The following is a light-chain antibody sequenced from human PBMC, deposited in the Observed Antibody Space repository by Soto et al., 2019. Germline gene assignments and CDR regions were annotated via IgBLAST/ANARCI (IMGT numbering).Light chain of an antibody. CDR2: GNR. Sequence: QSVLTQPPSVSGAPGQRVTISCTGNNSNLGAGYDVHWYQQLPGAATKLVIFGNRNRPSGVPERFSGSKSGTSASLAITGLQAEDEADYYCPAYDYSLTAFVFGGGTKVNVL. CDR3: PAYDYSLTAFV. J-gene: IGLJ3*02. V-gene: IGLV1-40*01. CDR1: NSNLGAGYD.